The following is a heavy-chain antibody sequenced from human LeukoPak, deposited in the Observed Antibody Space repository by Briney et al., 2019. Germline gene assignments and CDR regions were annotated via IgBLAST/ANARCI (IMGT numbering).Heavy chain of an antibody. D-gene: IGHD5-12*01. J-gene: IGHJ4*02. CDR1: GFTFSSYW. Sequence: GGSLRLSCAASGFTFSSYWMSWVRQAPGKGLEWVANIKQDGSEKYYVDSVKGRFTISRDNAKNSLYLQMNSLRAEDTAVYYCARGVGGYDSPPRPFDYWGQGTLVTVSS. V-gene: IGHV3-7*01. CDR2: IKQDGSEK. CDR3: ARGVGGYDSPPRPFDY.